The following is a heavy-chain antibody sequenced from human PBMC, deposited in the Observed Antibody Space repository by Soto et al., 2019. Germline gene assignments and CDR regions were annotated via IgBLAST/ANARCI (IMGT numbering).Heavy chain of an antibody. D-gene: IGHD6-19*01. CDR1: GYTFTSYG. J-gene: IGHJ4*02. V-gene: IGHV1-18*01. Sequence: GASVKVSCKASGYTFTSYGISWVRQAPGQGLEWMGWISAYNGNTNYAQKLQGRVTMTTDTSTSTAYMELRSLRSDDTAVYYCARGSVDGSGWATLYYFDYWGQGTLVTVSS. CDR3: ARGSVDGSGWATLYYFDY. CDR2: ISAYNGNT.